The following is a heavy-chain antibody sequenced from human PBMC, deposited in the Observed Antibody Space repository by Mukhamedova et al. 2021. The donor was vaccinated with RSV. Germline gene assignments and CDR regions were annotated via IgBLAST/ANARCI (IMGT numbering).Heavy chain of an antibody. CDR2: NQDGSET. D-gene: IGHD2-15*01. V-gene: IGHV3-7*01. J-gene: IGHJ4*02. Sequence: NQDGSETKYVDSVKGRFTISRDNAKNSLYLQMNNLRAEDSAVYYCARPGSYCSGGGSCFPIGYWGQGTLVTVSS. CDR3: ARPGSYCSGGGSCFPIGY.